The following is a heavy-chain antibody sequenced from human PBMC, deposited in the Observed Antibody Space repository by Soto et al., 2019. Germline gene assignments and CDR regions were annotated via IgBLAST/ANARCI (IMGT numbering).Heavy chain of an antibody. J-gene: IGHJ4*02. D-gene: IGHD6-13*01. Sequence: GGSLRLSCAASGFTFSSYSMNWVRQAPGKGLEWVSSISSSSSYIYYADSVKGRFTISRDNAKNSLYLQMNSLRAEDTAVYYCARAKQSSWYKGLSNWGQGTLVTVSS. CDR1: GFTFSSYS. V-gene: IGHV3-21*01. CDR3: ARAKQSSWYKGLSN. CDR2: ISSSSSYI.